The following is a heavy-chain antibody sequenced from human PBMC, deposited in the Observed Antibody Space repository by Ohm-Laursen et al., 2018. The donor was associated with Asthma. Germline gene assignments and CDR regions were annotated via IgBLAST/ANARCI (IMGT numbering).Heavy chain of an antibody. Sequence: SLRLSCTASGFTFSNFAIHWVRQAPGKGLEWVAVTSVDGTIKIYTDSVKGRFAISRDNSKDTLYLQMNSLRPEDTAMYYCARDQIGGSPDYFDAWGQGTLVTVSS. CDR1: GFTFSNFA. J-gene: IGHJ4*02. CDR3: ARDQIGGSPDYFDA. V-gene: IGHV3-30*09. D-gene: IGHD3-3*01. CDR2: TSVDGTIK.